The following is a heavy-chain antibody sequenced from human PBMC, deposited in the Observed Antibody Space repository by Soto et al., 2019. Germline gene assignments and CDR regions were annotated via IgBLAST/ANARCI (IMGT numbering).Heavy chain of an antibody. CDR3: ARAQYSSSWYYFDY. Sequence: SETLSLTCTVSGGSISSYYWSWIRQPAGKGLEWIGRIYTSGSTNYNPSLKSRVTMSVDTSKNQFSLKLSSVTAADTAVYYCARAQYSSSWYYFDYWGQGTLVTVSS. CDR2: IYTSGST. V-gene: IGHV4-4*07. CDR1: GGSISSYY. J-gene: IGHJ4*02. D-gene: IGHD6-13*01.